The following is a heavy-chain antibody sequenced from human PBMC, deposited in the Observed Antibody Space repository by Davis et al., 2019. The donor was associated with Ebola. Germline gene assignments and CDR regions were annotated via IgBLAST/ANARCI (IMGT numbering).Heavy chain of an antibody. V-gene: IGHV3-30*18. Sequence: GESLKISCAASGFTFSSYGMHWVRQAPGKGLEWVAVISYDGSNKYYADSVKGRFTISRDNSKNTLYLQKNSLRAEDTAVYYCAKSQLRSSSSSDWFDPWGQGTLVTVSS. D-gene: IGHD6-6*01. CDR1: GFTFSSYG. CDR2: ISYDGSNK. CDR3: AKSQLRSSSSSDWFDP. J-gene: IGHJ5*02.